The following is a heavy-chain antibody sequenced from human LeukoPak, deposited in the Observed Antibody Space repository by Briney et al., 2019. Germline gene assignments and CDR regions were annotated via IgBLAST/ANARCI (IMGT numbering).Heavy chain of an antibody. V-gene: IGHV3-23*01. Sequence: GGSLRLSCAASGFTVSSNYMSWVRQAPGKGLEWVSAISGSGGTTYYADSVKGRFTISRDNSKNTLYLQMNSLRADDTAVYYCAKNFWSDKYYYYYMDVWGKGTTVTV. D-gene: IGHD3-3*01. CDR3: AKNFWSDKYYYYYMDV. CDR1: GFTVSSNY. J-gene: IGHJ6*03. CDR2: ISGSGGTT.